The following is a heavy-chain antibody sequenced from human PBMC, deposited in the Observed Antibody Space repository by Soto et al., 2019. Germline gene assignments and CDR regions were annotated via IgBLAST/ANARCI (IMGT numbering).Heavy chain of an antibody. CDR2: INPTTGGT. Sequence: AAVKVSCKASGYSLTEYYLHWVRQAPGQGHEWMGWINPTTGGTTYAQKFEVRVTMTRDRSVNTAYMELSRLRSDDTALYFCARDSGRPLTVYASLGFWGQGSLVTVSS. V-gene: IGHV1-2*02. J-gene: IGHJ4*02. CDR3: ARDSGRPLTVYASLGF. D-gene: IGHD2-8*01. CDR1: GYSLTEYY.